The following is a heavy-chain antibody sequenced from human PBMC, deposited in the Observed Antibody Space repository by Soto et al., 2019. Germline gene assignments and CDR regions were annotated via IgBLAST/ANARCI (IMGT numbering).Heavy chain of an antibody. D-gene: IGHD6-13*01. CDR3: TLGSWSAETFDI. CDR2: VIPMLNIT. CDR1: GGTFSTYT. J-gene: IGHJ3*02. Sequence: QVQLVQSGAEVKKPGSSVKVSCKASGGTFSTYTIIWVRQAPGQGLEWMGRVIPMLNITNTAQSFQDRVTINADKSTSTAYLELSTLRSYDTAVYFCTLGSWSAETFDIWGRGTMVTVSS. V-gene: IGHV1-69*02.